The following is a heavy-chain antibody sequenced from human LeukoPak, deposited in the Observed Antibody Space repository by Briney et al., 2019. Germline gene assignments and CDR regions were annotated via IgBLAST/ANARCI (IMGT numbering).Heavy chain of an antibody. CDR2: ISGSGGST. Sequence: PGGSLRLSCAASGFTFSSYAMSWVRQAPGKGLEWVSAISGSGGSTYYADSVKGRFTISRDNSKNTLYLQMNSLRAEDTAVYYCAKERYYYDSSGYYPYYFDYWGQGTLVTVSS. CDR1: GFTFSSYA. V-gene: IGHV3-23*01. CDR3: AKERYYYDSSGYYPYYFDY. J-gene: IGHJ4*02. D-gene: IGHD3-22*01.